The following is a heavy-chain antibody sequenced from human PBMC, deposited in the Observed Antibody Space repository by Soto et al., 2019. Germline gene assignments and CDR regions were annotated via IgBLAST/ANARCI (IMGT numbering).Heavy chain of an antibody. J-gene: IGHJ4*02. CDR1: GGSISSGGYY. V-gene: IGHV4-31*03. CDR3: AFTTTYYYDSSGYPFDY. CDR2: IYYSGST. Sequence: SETLSLTCTVSGGSISSGGYYWSWIRQHPGKGLEWIGYIYYSGSTYYNPSLKSRVTISVDTPKNQFSLKLSSVTAADTAVYYCAFTTTYYYDSSGYPFDYWGQGTLVTVSS. D-gene: IGHD3-22*01.